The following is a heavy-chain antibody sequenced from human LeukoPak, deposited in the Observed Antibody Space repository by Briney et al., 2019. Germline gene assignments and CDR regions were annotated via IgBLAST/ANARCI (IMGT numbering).Heavy chain of an antibody. J-gene: IGHJ3*02. Sequence: PGGSLRLSCAASGFTCSSYSMNWVRQAPGKGLEWVSSISSSSSYIYYADSVKGRFTISRDDSKNTLYLQMNRLNIEDTAVYYCLTDSGAWQPIWGRGTMVTVSS. CDR3: LTDSGAWQPI. CDR1: GFTCSSYS. V-gene: IGHV3-21*03. D-gene: IGHD3-10*01. CDR2: ISSSSSYI.